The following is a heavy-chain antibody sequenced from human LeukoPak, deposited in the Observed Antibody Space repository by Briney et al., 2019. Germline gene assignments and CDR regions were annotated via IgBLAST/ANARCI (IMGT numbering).Heavy chain of an antibody. V-gene: IGHV4-39*01. CDR3: ARQVYSGTHYFHY. D-gene: IGHD5-12*01. J-gene: IGHJ4*02. Sequence: SETLSLTCTVSGGSISSRSCCWGWIRQPPGKGLEWIGTIYYSGSTYYNPSLKSRVTISVDTSKNQFSLRLSSVTAADTAVYYCARQVYSGTHYFHYWGQGTLVTVSS. CDR2: IYYSGST. CDR1: GGSISSRSCC.